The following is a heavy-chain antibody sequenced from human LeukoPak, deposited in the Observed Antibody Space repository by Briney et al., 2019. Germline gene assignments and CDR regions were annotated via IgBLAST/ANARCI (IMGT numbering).Heavy chain of an antibody. CDR2: ISGSGGST. J-gene: IGHJ4*02. Sequence: GGSLRLSCAASGFTFSSYAMSWVRKAPGKGLEWVSAISGSGGSTYYADSVKGRFTISRDNSKNTLYLQMNSLRAEDTAVYYCAKIPFPYYYDSSGYYYFDYWGQGTLVTVSS. CDR3: AKIPFPYYYDSSGYYYFDY. D-gene: IGHD3-22*01. CDR1: GFTFSSYA. V-gene: IGHV3-23*01.